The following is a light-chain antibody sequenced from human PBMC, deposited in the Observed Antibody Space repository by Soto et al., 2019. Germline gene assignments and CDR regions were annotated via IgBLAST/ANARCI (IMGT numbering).Light chain of an antibody. Sequence: QSALPQPPSASGSPGRSVAISCTGTSSDVGGYNYVSWYQQHPGKAPKLMIYEVNKRPSGVPDRFSGSKSGNTASLTVSGHQAEDEADYYCSSYAGSSNVFGTGTKVTVL. V-gene: IGLV2-8*01. CDR3: SSYAGSSNV. J-gene: IGLJ1*01. CDR1: SSDVGGYNY. CDR2: EVN.